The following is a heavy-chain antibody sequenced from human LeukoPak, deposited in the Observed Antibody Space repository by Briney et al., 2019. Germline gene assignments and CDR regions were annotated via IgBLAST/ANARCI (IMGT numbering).Heavy chain of an antibody. V-gene: IGHV4-34*01. CDR1: GGSFSGYY. CDR2: INHSGST. J-gene: IGHJ3*01. D-gene: IGHD2-15*01. CDR3: ARGRGYCSGGSCYLTN. Sequence: SETLSLTCAVYGGSFSGYYWGWIRQPPGKGLEWIGEINHSGSTNYNPSLKSRVTISVDTSKNQFSLKLSSVTAADTAVYYCARGRGYCSGGSCYLTNWGQGTMVTVSS.